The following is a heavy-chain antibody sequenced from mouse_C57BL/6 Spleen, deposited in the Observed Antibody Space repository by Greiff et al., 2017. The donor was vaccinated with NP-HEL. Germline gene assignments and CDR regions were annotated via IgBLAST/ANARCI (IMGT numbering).Heavy chain of an antibody. J-gene: IGHJ3*01. CDR1: GYAFSSSW. CDR3: ARGIYYDYDDGFAY. Sequence: VQLQQSGPELVKPGASVKISRKASGYAFSSSWMNWVKQRPGKGLEWIGRIYPGDGDTNYNGKFKGKATLTADKSSSTAYMQLSSLTSEDSAVYFCARGIYYDYDDGFAYWGQGTLVTVSA. V-gene: IGHV1-82*01. D-gene: IGHD2-4*01. CDR2: IYPGDGDT.